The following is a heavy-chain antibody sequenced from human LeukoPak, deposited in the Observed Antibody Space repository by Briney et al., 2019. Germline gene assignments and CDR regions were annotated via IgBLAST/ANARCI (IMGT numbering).Heavy chain of an antibody. CDR2: INSILYIA. V-gene: IGHV1-69*04. CDR1: GGTFSSYA. D-gene: IGHD1-26*01. Sequence: GCSVTVSCKAAGGTFSSYAISWVRQAPGQGLEWMGGINSILYIANYAHKFQGRLTITADQSTRAAYMDLRSLRSEDTAVYYSARYRDRGSYLFRNGFDPWGQGTLVTVSS. J-gene: IGHJ5*02. CDR3: ARYRDRGSYLFRNGFDP.